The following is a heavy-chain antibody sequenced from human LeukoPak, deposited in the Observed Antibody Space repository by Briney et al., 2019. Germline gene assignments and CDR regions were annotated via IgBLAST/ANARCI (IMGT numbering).Heavy chain of an antibody. D-gene: IGHD3-10*01. CDR3: TGNYYGSGSYADFDY. J-gene: IGHJ4*02. CDR2: ISSSSSTI. CDR1: GFTFSSYS. V-gene: IGHV3-48*01. Sequence: GGSLRLSCAASGFTFSSYSMNWVRQAPGKGLQWVSYISSSSSTIYYADSVKGRFTISRDNAKNSLYLQMDSLKTEDTAVYYCTGNYYGSGSYADFDYWGQGTLVTVSS.